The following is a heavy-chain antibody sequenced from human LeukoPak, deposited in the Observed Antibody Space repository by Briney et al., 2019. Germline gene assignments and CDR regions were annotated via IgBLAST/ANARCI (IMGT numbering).Heavy chain of an antibody. V-gene: IGHV3-23*01. CDR3: AGGNWNDGIDY. CDR2: ISGSDAST. J-gene: IGHJ4*02. Sequence: QPGGSLRLSCAASGFTFSNYAMTWVRQAPGKGLEWLAWVSTISGSDASTYYADSVKGRFTISRDNSKNTLYLQMGSLRAEDMAVYYCAGGNWNDGIDYWGQGTLVTVSS. D-gene: IGHD1-1*01. CDR1: GFTFSNYA.